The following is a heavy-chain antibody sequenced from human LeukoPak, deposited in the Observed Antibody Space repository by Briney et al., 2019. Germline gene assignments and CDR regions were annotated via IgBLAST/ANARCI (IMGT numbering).Heavy chain of an antibody. CDR1: GGTFSSYA. CDR2: IIPIFGTA. J-gene: IGHJ4*02. D-gene: IGHD6-19*01. V-gene: IGHV1-69*13. Sequence: ASVKVSCKASGGTFSSYAISWVRQAHGQGLEWMGGIIPIFGTANYAQKFQGRVTITADESTSTAYMELSSLRSEDTAVYYCARGYSSGWKNYYFDYWGQGTLVTVSS. CDR3: ARGYSSGWKNYYFDY.